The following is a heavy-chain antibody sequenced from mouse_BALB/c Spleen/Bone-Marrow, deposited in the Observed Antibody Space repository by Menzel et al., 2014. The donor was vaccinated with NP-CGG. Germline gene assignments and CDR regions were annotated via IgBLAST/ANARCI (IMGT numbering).Heavy chain of an antibody. CDR3: ARDGSSWGYFDV. CDR2: ISTYYGDA. V-gene: IGHV1S137*01. D-gene: IGHD1-1*01. J-gene: IGHJ1*01. Sequence: QVQLKESGAELVRPGVSVKISCKGSGYTFTDYAMHWVKQSHAKSLEWIGVISTYYGDASYNQKLKGKATMTVDKSSSTAYMELARLTSEDSAIYYCARDGSSWGYFDVWGAGTTVTVSS. CDR1: GYTFTDYA.